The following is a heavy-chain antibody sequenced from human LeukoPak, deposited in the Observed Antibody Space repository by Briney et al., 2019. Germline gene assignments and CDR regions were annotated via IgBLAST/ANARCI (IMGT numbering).Heavy chain of an antibody. D-gene: IGHD6-13*01. J-gene: IGHJ4*02. V-gene: IGHV4-59*08. CDR3: ARLAGEYSSSWSYYFDY. Sequence: SETLSLTCTVSGGSISSYYWSWIRQPPGKGLEWIGYIYYSGSTNYNPPLKSRVTISVDTSKNQFSLKLSSVTAADTAVYYCARLAGEYSSSWSYYFDYWGQGTLVTVSS. CDR2: IYYSGST. CDR1: GGSISSYY.